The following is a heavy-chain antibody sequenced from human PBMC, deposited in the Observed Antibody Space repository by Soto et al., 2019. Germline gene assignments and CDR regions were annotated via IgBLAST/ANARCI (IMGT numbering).Heavy chain of an antibody. J-gene: IGHJ4*02. V-gene: IGHV4-4*02. CDR3: ASRDPGTSVDY. Sequence: SATLSLTCAISWGSFTSNNWLTLVRQPPGQGLEWIGEIYRTGSTNYNPSLKSRVTISLDKSENQFSLKVTPLTAADTAVYYCASRDPGTSVDYWGQGTLVTVS. D-gene: IGHD1-7*01. CDR1: WGSFTSNNW. CDR2: IYRTGST.